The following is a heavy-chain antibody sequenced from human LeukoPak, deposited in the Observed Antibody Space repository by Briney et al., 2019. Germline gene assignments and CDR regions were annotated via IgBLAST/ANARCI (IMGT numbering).Heavy chain of an antibody. CDR2: VSDDGSLK. J-gene: IGHJ6*04. Sequence: QPGRSLRLSCAASGFTFSNHAFHWVRQAPGKGLEWVAIVSDDGSLKYYTDSVKGRFTISRDNSKNTVTLKMNSLSAEDTALYYCARDGYCSASGCYRTRDYIDVWGKGTTVTVSS. D-gene: IGHD2-2*03. CDR3: ARDGYCSASGCYRTRDYIDV. CDR1: GFTFSNHA. V-gene: IGHV3-30*04.